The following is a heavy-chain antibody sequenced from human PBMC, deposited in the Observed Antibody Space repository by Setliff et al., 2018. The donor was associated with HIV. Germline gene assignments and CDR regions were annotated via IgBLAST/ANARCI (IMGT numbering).Heavy chain of an antibody. D-gene: IGHD3-22*01. CDR2: IYWNDDK. V-gene: IGHV2-5*01. CDR3: AHRLSYYDTSGYYSYYFDY. CDR1: GFSLSTSGVG. J-gene: IGHJ4*02. Sequence: GSGPTLVNPTQTLTLTCTFSGFSLSTSGVGVGWIRQPPGKALEWLALIYWNDDKRYRPSLESRLTITKDTSKNQVVLTMTNMDPVDTATYYCAHRLSYYDTSGYYSYYFDYWGQGTLVTVSS.